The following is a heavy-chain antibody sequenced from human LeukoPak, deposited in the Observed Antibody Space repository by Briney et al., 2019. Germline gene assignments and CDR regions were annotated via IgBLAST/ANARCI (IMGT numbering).Heavy chain of an antibody. J-gene: IGHJ6*04. CDR3: ARDGKAWVV. CDR2: IYTRGST. V-gene: IGHV4-59*01. Sequence: SETLSLTCAVYGGSFSGYYWSWIRQPPGKGLEWIGYIYTRGSTNYNPSLKSRVTISADTSQNQFSLKLTSVTAADTAVYYCARDGKAWVVWGKGTTVTVSS. D-gene: IGHD4-23*01. CDR1: GGSFSGYY.